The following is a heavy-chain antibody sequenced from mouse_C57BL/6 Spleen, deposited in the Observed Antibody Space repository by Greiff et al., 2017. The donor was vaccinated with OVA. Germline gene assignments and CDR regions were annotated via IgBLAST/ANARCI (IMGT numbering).Heavy chain of an antibody. D-gene: IGHD2-2*01. CDR2: IYPGSGST. V-gene: IGHV1-55*01. CDR3: AISGYDEYYYAMDY. CDR1: GYTFTSYW. Sequence: QVQLQQPGAELVKPGASVKISCKASGYTFTSYWITWVKQRPGQGLEWIGDIYPGSGSTNYNEKFKSKATLTVDTSSSTAYMQLSSLTSEDSAVYYCAISGYDEYYYAMDYWGQGTSVTVSS. J-gene: IGHJ4*01.